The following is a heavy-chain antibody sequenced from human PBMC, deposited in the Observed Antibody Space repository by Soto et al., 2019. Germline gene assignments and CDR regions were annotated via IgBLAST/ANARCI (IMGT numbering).Heavy chain of an antibody. V-gene: IGHV3-30*18. CDR3: VKDPLVNESPPRGDCHI. D-gene: IGHD2-21*01. CDR1: GFTFSTYG. J-gene: IGHJ3*02. Sequence: PGGSLRLSCAASGFTFSTYGMHWVRQAPAKGPQWVALISYDGSKKYYADSVTGRFTISRDNSKNTVFLQMNSLKAEDTALYYCVKDPLVNESPPRGDCHIWGRGTMSTVSS. CDR2: ISYDGSKK.